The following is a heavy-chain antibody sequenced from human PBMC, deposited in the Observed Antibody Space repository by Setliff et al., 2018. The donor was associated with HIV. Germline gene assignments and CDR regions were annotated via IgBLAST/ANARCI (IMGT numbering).Heavy chain of an antibody. CDR1: GFSLTTYG. V-gene: IGHV3-30*02. D-gene: IGHD3-3*01. J-gene: IGHJ3*02. CDR3: ASWRVPRDAFDI. Sequence: GESLKISCAASGFSLTTYGMHWVRQTPGKGLEWVAFIQHDENNKYYAGSVKGRFTISRDTSKNTLYLQLNSLRVEDTAVYFCASWRVPRDAFDIWGLGTRVT. CDR2: IQHDENNK.